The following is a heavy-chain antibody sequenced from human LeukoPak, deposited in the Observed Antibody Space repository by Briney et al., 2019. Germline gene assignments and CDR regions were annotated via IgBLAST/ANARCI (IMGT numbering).Heavy chain of an antibody. CDR1: GFTFSSYS. Sequence: GGSLRLSCAASGFTFSSYSMNWVRQAPGKGLEWVSSISSSSSYIYYADSVKGRFTISRDNAKNSLYLQMNSLRAEDTAVYCCARDSSMRLDDYWGQGTLVTVSS. J-gene: IGHJ4*02. V-gene: IGHV3-21*01. D-gene: IGHD5-12*01. CDR2: ISSSSSYI. CDR3: ARDSSMRLDDY.